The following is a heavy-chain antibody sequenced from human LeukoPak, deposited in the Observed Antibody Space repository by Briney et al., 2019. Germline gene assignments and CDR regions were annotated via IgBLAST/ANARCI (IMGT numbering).Heavy chain of an antibody. J-gene: IGHJ6*02. CDR2: IIPILGIA. V-gene: IGHV1-69*04. D-gene: IGHD2-2*01. Sequence: SVKVSCKASGGTFSSYAISWVRQAPGQGLEWMGRIIPILGIANYAQKFQGRVTITADKSTSTAYMELSRLRSEDTAVYYCARLYCSSTSCLNYYGMDVWGQGTTVTVSS. CDR3: ARLYCSSTSCLNYYGMDV. CDR1: GGTFSSYA.